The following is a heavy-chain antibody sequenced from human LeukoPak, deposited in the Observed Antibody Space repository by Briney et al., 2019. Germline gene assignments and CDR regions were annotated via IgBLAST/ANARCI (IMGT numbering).Heavy chain of an antibody. D-gene: IGHD6-19*01. Sequence: SETLSLTCTVSGRSLSSYYWRWIRQPPGKGLEWVGYIYYSGSTNYNPSLKSRFTISVDTSKNQFSLKLSSVTAADTAVYYCARHRAVAGEDFDYWGQGTLVTVSS. J-gene: IGHJ4*02. CDR2: IYYSGST. CDR3: ARHRAVAGEDFDY. CDR1: GRSLSSYY. V-gene: IGHV4-59*08.